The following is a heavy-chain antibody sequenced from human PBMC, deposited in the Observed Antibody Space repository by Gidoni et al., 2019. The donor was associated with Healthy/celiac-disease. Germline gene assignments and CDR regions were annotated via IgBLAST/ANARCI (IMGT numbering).Heavy chain of an antibody. Sequence: EVQLVESGGGLVKPGWSLRLSCPASGFTFSRYSMNWVRQAPGKGLEWVSSISSSSSYIYYVDSVKDRFTISRDNAKNALYLQMNSLRAEDTAVYYCARGDGTTSYWGQGTLVTVSS. V-gene: IGHV3-21*01. CDR2: ISSSSSYI. J-gene: IGHJ4*02. CDR1: GFTFSRYS. CDR3: ARGDGTTSY. D-gene: IGHD1-7*01.